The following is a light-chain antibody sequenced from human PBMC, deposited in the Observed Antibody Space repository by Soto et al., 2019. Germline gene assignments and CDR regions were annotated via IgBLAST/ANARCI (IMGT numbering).Light chain of an antibody. CDR2: GAS. V-gene: IGKV3-20*01. CDR3: QQYGSSPHT. CDR1: ESDSSNY. Sequence: EIVLTQSPGTLSLSPGERATLSCRASESDSSNYLAWFQQKPGQSPRLLIFGASNRATGFPDRFSGSGSGTDFTLTISRLEPDDFAVYYCQQYGSSPHTFGQGTKLEIK. J-gene: IGKJ2*01.